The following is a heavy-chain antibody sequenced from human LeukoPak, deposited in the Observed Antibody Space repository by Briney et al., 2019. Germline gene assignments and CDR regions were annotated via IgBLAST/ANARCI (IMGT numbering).Heavy chain of an antibody. Sequence: SETLSLTCAVYGGSFSGYYWSWIRQPPGKGLEWIGEINHSGSTNYNPSLKSRVTISVDTSKNQFSLRLSSVTAADTAVYYCARDSGNGFDYWGQGTLVTVSS. J-gene: IGHJ4*02. CDR2: INHSGST. CDR1: GGSFSGYY. V-gene: IGHV4-34*01. D-gene: IGHD4-23*01. CDR3: ARDSGNGFDY.